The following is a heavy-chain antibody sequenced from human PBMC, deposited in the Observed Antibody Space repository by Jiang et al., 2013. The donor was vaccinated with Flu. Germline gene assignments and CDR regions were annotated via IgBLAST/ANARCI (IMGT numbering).Heavy chain of an antibody. CDR2: ISYDGSNK. Sequence: QLVESGGGVVQPGRSLRLSCAASGFTFSSYGMHWVRQAPGKGLEWVAVISYDGSNKYYADSVKGRFTISRDNSKNTLYLQMNSLRAEDTAVYYCAKGGSVDTAMVMFWKNFDYWGQGTLVTVSS. J-gene: IGHJ4*02. D-gene: IGHD5-18*01. V-gene: IGHV3-30*18. CDR3: AKGGSVDTAMVMFWKNFDY. CDR1: GFTFSSYG.